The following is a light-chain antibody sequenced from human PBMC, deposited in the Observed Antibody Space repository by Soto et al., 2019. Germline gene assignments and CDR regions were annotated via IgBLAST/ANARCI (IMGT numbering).Light chain of an antibody. J-gene: IGLJ1*01. CDR3: CSYSTSNTHNYV. CDR2: EVN. CDR1: SSDIGGYNY. Sequence: QSALTQPASVSGSPGQSITVSCTGTSSDIGGYNYVSWYQHHPGKAPQLIIYEVNLRPSGVSERFSASKSGDTASLTISGLQAGDEADYYCCSYSTSNTHNYVFGTGTKVTVL. V-gene: IGLV2-14*01.